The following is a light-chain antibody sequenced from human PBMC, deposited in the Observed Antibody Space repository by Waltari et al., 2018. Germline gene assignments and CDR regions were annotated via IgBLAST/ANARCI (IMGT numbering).Light chain of an antibody. J-gene: IGKJ1*01. CDR2: EAS. Sequence: IKLPRSPPTLPASVGARVPITCRASQSISTWVAWYQQKPGKAPKVLISEASALQDGVPSRFTGSGSGTEFTLTISSLQPDDFATYYCQHYSGYPAFGQGTKVEI. CDR3: QHYSGYPA. CDR1: QSISTW. V-gene: IGKV1-5*03.